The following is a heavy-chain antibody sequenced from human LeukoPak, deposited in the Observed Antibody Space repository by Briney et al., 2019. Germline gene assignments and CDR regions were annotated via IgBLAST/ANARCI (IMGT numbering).Heavy chain of an antibody. Sequence: GGSLRLSCAASGFTLSTYAMSWVRQTPGKGLEWVAATSSSDAGTYHADSVRGRLTISRDNSKNTLYLQMNSLRAEDAAVYFCAKAPVTSCRGAYCYPFDSWGQGTLVTVSS. CDR2: TSSSDAGT. CDR3: AKAPVTSCRGAYCYPFDS. V-gene: IGHV3-23*01. CDR1: GFTLSTYA. J-gene: IGHJ4*02. D-gene: IGHD2-21*01.